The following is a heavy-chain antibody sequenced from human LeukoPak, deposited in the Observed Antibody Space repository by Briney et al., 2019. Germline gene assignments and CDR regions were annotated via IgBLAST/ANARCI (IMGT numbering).Heavy chain of an antibody. V-gene: IGHV1-18*01. D-gene: IGHD3-16*01. CDR3: ARAGGDYYYYYYMDV. Sequence: GASVKVSCRASGYTFTSYGISWVRQAPGQGLEWMGWISAYNGNTNYAQKLQGRVTMTTDTSTSTAYMELRSLRSDDTAVYYCARAGGDYYYYYYMDVWGKGTTVTISS. J-gene: IGHJ6*03. CDR2: ISAYNGNT. CDR1: GYTFTSYG.